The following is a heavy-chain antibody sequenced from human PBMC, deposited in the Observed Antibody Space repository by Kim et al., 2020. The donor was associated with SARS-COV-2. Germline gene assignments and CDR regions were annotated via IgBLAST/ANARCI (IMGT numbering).Heavy chain of an antibody. Sequence: TTSNPSLKSRVTISVDTSKNQFSLKLSSVTAADTAVYYCARDPELAYFDYWGQGTLVTVSS. D-gene: IGHD6-13*01. V-gene: IGHV4-59*01. CDR3: ARDPELAYFDY. J-gene: IGHJ4*02. CDR2: T.